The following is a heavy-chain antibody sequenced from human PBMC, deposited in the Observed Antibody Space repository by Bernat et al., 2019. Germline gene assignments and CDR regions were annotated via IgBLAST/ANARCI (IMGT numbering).Heavy chain of an antibody. CDR1: GYTFTSYD. CDR3: ARGHFHIVVVPAAEDTRYYYYYYMDV. D-gene: IGHD2-2*01. CDR2: MNPNSGNT. Sequence: QVQLVQSGAEVKKPGASVKVSCKASGYTFTSYDINWVRQATGQGLEWMGWMNPNSGNTGYAQKFQGRVTMTRNTSISTAYMELSSLRSEDTAVYYCARGHFHIVVVPAAEDTRYYYYYYMDVWGKGTTVTVSS. J-gene: IGHJ6*03. V-gene: IGHV1-8*01.